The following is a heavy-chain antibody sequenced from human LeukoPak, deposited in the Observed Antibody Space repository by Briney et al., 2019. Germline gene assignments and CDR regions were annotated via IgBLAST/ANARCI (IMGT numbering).Heavy chain of an antibody. CDR3: AREHSGTYGSFEY. J-gene: IGHJ4*02. CDR2: IHLRGTT. V-gene: IGHV4-38-2*02. CDR1: GYSIRSGYF. D-gene: IGHD1-26*01. Sequence: PSETLSLTCSVSGYSIRSGYFWGWIRRPPGKGLEWIGSIHLRGTTSYNPSLKSRDTISVDTSSNQFSLKLYSVTAADTAVYYCAREHSGTYGSFEYWGQGSLVTVSS.